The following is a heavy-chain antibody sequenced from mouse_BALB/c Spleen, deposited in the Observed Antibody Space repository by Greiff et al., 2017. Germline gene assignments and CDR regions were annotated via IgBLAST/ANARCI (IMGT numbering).Heavy chain of an antibody. D-gene: IGHD4-1*01. CDR2: ISYSGST. CDR3: ARDWDVGFAY. CDR1: GYSITSDYA. V-gene: IGHV3-2*02. Sequence: EVKLLESGPGLVKPSQSLSLTCTVTGYSITSDYAWNWIRQFPGNKLEWMGYISYSGSTSYNPSLKSRISITRDTSKNQFFLQLNSVTTEDTATYYCARDWDVGFAYWGQGTLVTVSA. J-gene: IGHJ3*01.